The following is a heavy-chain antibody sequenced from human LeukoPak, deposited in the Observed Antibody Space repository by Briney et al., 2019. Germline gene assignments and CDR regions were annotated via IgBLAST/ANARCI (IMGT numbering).Heavy chain of an antibody. V-gene: IGHV1-8*03. Sequence: ASVKVSCKASGYTFSSYDINWVRQATGQGLEWMGWVNPRNGNTGYLQKFQGRLTIARDTSKDTVYMDLDSLTSEDTAVYYCARGVPIGYCSYGVCYPPYYFDYWGQGTLVTASS. CDR1: GYTFSSYD. CDR2: VNPRNGNT. CDR3: ARGVPIGYCSYGVCYPPYYFDY. J-gene: IGHJ4*02. D-gene: IGHD2-8*01.